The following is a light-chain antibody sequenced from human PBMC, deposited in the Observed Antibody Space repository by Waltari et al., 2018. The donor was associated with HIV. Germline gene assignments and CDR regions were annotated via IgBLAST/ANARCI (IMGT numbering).Light chain of an antibody. CDR3: QQYSSSPRT. V-gene: IGKV3-20*01. CDR2: GTS. CDR1: QSVSSSY. J-gene: IGKJ2*01. Sequence: EIVLTQSPATLSLSPGERATLSCRASQSVSSSYLAWYQQKPGQAPRLLIYGTSNRATGIPDRFSGSGSGTDFTLTISRLEPEDFAVYYCQQYSSSPRTFGQGTKLEIK.